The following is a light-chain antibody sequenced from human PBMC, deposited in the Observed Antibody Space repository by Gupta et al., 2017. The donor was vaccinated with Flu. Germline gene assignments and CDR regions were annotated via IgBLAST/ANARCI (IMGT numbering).Light chain of an antibody. CDR1: QSVGSY. Sequence: DIQVTQSPSTLSASAGDRVTITCRASQSVGSYLAWYQQKPGKAPKLLINKASNLESGVSSRFSGSGSGTEFTFTISSLQPDDFATYYCQQDDDYPWSFGQGTTVEIK. V-gene: IGKV1-5*03. J-gene: IGKJ1*01. CDR2: KAS. CDR3: QQDDDYPWS.